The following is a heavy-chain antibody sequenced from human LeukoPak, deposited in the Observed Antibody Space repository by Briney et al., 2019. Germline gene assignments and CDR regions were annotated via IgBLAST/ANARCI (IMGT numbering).Heavy chain of an antibody. D-gene: IGHD3-3*01. J-gene: IGHJ4*02. CDR1: GGTFSSNGAC. V-gene: IGHV6-1*01. CDR2: TYYRSQQWHS. CDR3: GRETDFGVVTN. Sequence: SQTLSLSCALSGGTFSSNGACWLWLRQSPSRGLEWLGRTYYRSQQWHSDYAPSVKGRITLNPDTSNNQFSLQLHSVTRGDSCVYYCGRETDFGVVTNWGQGTLVTVSS.